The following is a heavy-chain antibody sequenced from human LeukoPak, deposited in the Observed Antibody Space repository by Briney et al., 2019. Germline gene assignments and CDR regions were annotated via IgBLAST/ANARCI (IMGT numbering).Heavy chain of an antibody. V-gene: IGHV1-58*02. D-gene: IGHD3-3*01. J-gene: IGHJ5*02. CDR3: ARVNPYDFWSGDGWFDP. CDR2: IVVGSGNT. Sequence: GASVKVSCKASGFTFTSSAMQWVRQACGQRLEWIGWIVVGSGNTNYAQKFQERVTITTDESTSTAYMELSSLRSEDTAVYYCARVNPYDFWSGDGWFDPWGQGTLVTVSS. CDR1: GFTFTSSA.